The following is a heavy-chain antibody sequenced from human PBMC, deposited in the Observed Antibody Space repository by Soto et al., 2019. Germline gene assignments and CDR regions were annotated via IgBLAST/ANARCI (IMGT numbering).Heavy chain of an antibody. CDR2: ISYDGSNK. J-gene: IGHJ4*02. CDR1: GFTFSSYA. Sequence: QVQLVESGGGVVQPGRSLRLSCAASGFTFSSYAMHWVRQAAGKGLEWVAVISYDGSNKYYADSVKGRFTISRDNSKNTLYLQMNSLRAEDTAVYYCARYGLLGFFDYWGQGTLVTVSS. V-gene: IGHV3-30-3*01. D-gene: IGHD3-10*01. CDR3: ARYGLLGFFDY.